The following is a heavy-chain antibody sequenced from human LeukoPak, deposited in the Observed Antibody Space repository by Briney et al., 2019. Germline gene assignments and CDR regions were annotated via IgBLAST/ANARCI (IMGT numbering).Heavy chain of an antibody. CDR2: INSDGSST. Sequence: GGSLRLSCAASGFTFSSYWMHWVRQAPGKGLGWVSRINSDGSSTSYADSVKGRFTISRDNAKNTLYLQMNSLRAEDTAVYYCARDRDSDYFDYWGQGTLVTVSS. CDR3: ARDRDSDYFDY. D-gene: IGHD2-15*01. J-gene: IGHJ4*02. CDR1: GFTFSSYW. V-gene: IGHV3-74*01.